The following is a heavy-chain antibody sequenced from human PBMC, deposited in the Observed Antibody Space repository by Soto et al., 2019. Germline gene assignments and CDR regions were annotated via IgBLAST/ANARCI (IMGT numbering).Heavy chain of an antibody. V-gene: IGHV3-30-3*01. J-gene: IGHJ6*02. D-gene: IGHD5-12*01. Sequence: QVQLVESGGGVVQPGRSLRLSRAASGFTFSSYAMHWVRQAPGKGLEWVAVISYDGSNKYYADSVKGRFTISRDNSKNTLYLQMNSLRAEDTAVYYCARDPHVEMATIGAGRYYYYYGMDVWGQGTTVTVSS. CDR1: GFTFSSYA. CDR3: ARDPHVEMATIGAGRYYYYYGMDV. CDR2: ISYDGSNK.